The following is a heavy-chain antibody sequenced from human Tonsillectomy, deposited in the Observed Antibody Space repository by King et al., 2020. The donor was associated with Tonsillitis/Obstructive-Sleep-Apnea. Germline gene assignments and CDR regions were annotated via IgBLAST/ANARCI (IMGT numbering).Heavy chain of an antibody. CDR2: ISYDGNNK. D-gene: IGHD6-13*01. CDR3: AGGGVENSWYYYNTPIDAFDV. V-gene: IGHV3-30*04. CDR1: GFTFSSYA. Sequence: VQLVESGGGVVQPGRSLRLSCAASGFTFSSYAMHWVRQAPGKGLEWVAVISYDGNNKFYADSVKGRFTISRDNSKNTLYLQMSRLRAEDTAVYYCAGGGVENSWYYYNTPIDAFDVWGQGTMVTVSS. J-gene: IGHJ3*01.